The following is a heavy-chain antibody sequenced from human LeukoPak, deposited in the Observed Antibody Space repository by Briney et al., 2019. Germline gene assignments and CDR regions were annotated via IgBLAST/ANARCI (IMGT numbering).Heavy chain of an antibody. CDR1: GYTFTSYY. CDR2: INPSGGST. J-gene: IGHJ6*03. V-gene: IGHV1-46*01. Sequence: ASVKVSCKASGYTFTSYYMHWVRQAPGQGLEWMGIINPSGGSTSYAQKFQGRVAMTRNTSISTAYMELSSLRSEDTAVYYCARGPYSSSWGYYYYYMDVWGKGSTVTVSS. CDR3: ARGPYSSSWGYYYYYMDV. D-gene: IGHD6-13*01.